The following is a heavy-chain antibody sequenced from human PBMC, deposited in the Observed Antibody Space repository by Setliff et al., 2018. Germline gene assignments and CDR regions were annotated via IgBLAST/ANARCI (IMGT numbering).Heavy chain of an antibody. V-gene: IGHV4-59*01. CDR3: ARMSGFQYMDV. CDR1: GDSMTGNH. D-gene: IGHD3-3*01. CDR2: ITHSGST. Sequence: SETLSLTCTVSGDSMTGNHWSWIRQSPGKGLEWIGYITHSGSTKYNPSLKSRVAITIVASKKQFSLELSSVTAADTAVYYRARMSGFQYMDVWGKGTTVTVSS. J-gene: IGHJ6*03.